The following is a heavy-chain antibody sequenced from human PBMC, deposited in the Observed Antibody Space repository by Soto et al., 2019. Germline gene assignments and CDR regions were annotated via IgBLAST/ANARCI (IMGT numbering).Heavy chain of an antibody. J-gene: IGHJ6*02. D-gene: IGHD3-10*01. CDR1: GGSISSSSYY. V-gene: IGHV4-39*01. Sequence: SETLSLTCTVSGGSISSSSYYWGWIRQPPGKGLEWIGSIYYSGSTYYNPSLKSRVTMSVDTSKNQISLQLSSVTAADTAVYYCARTGAGVSSGSYYNYYYGMDVWGQGTTVTVSS. CDR3: ARTGAGVSSGSYYNYYYGMDV. CDR2: IYYSGST.